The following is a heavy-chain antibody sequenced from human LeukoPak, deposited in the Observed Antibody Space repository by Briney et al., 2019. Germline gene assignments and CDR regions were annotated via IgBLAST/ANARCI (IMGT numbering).Heavy chain of an antibody. Sequence: PSETLSLTCTVSGGSINNYYWSWIRQPPGKGLEWIGYIYYSGSTNYNPSLKSRVTISVDTSKNQFSLKLSSVTAADTAVYYCARVPLYASKSYFDYRGQGTLVTVSS. J-gene: IGHJ4*02. V-gene: IGHV4-59*01. CDR3: ARVPLYASKSYFDY. CDR1: GGSINNYY. CDR2: IYYSGST. D-gene: IGHD2/OR15-2a*01.